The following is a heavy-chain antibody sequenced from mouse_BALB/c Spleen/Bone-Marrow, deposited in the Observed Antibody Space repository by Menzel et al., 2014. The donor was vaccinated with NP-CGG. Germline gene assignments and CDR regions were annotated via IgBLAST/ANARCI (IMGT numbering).Heavy chain of an antibody. V-gene: IGHV5-4*02. Sequence: EVKLVESGGGLVKPGGSLKLSCAVSGFTFSDYYMYWVRQNPEKRLEWVATINDGGSYTCYPDSVKGRFTISRGNAKSNLYLQISSLRSESTAMYYYERDGNLAMDYWGQGTSVTVSS. J-gene: IGHJ4*01. CDR1: GFTFSDYY. CDR2: INDGGSYT. D-gene: IGHD2-1*01. CDR3: ERDGNLAMDY.